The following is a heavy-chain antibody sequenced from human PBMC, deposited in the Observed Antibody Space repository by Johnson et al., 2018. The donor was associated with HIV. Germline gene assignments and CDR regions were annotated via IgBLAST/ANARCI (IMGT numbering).Heavy chain of an antibody. CDR3: ARDPSTAAADSKDAFDI. J-gene: IGHJ3*02. CDR2: ISYDGSNK. CDR1: GFTFSSYA. V-gene: IGHV3-30*04. D-gene: IGHD6-13*01. Sequence: QVQLVESGGGVVRPGGSLRLSCAASGFTFSSYAMHWVRQAPGKGLEWVAVISYDGSNKYYADSVKVRFTISRDNAKNSLYLQMNSLRAEDTALYYCARDPSTAAADSKDAFDIWGQGTIVTVSS.